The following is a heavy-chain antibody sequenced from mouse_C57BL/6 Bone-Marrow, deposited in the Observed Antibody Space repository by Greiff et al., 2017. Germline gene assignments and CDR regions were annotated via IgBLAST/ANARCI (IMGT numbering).Heavy chain of an antibody. CDR1: GFTFSDYG. CDR2: ISSGSSTI. CDR3: ARGGSSPFAY. J-gene: IGHJ3*01. V-gene: IGHV5-17*01. Sequence: EVQLVESGGGLVKPGGSLKLSCAASGFTFSDYGMHWVRQAPEKGLEWVAYISSGSSTIYYADTVKGRFTISRDNAKNTPFMQMTSLRSEDTAMYYCARGGSSPFAYWGQETLVTVSA. D-gene: IGHD1-1*01.